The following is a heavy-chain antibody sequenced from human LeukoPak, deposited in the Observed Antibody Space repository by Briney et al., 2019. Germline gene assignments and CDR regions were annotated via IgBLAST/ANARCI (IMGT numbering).Heavy chain of an antibody. J-gene: IGHJ5*02. CDR2: INHSGST. CDR1: GGSFSGYY. CDR3: ARARRQYYGSGSYSGNWFDP. V-gene: IGHV4-34*01. Sequence: PSETLSLTCAVYGGSFSGYYWSWIRQPPGKGLEWIGEINHSGSTNYNPSLKSRVTISVDTSKNQFSLKLSSVTAADTAVYYCARARRQYYGSGSYSGNWFDPWGQGTLVTVSS. D-gene: IGHD3-10*01.